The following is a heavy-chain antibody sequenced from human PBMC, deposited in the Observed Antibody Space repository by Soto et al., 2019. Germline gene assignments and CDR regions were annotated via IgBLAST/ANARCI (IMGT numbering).Heavy chain of an antibody. CDR3: AKDCQYCMDV. J-gene: IGHJ6*02. CDR2: ISYDGSNK. V-gene: IGHV3-30-3*01. CDR1: GFTFSSYA. Sequence: GGSLRLSFAASGFTFSSYAMHWVSQDPGKGLEWVGVISYDGSNKYYADSVKGRFTISRDNSKNTLYLQRNSLRAEDTAVYYCAKDCQYCMDVSCRGTTVPVSS.